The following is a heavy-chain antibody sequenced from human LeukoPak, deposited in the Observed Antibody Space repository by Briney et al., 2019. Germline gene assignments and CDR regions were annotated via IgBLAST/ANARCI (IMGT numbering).Heavy chain of an antibody. Sequence: GGSLRLSCSASGFTFSSSWMNWGRQAPGKGLEWVADIKQDGSEKYYVDSVKGRFTISRDNAKNSLYLQLNSLRAEDTAVYYCARGDYYDRRFDNWGQGTLVTVSS. CDR1: GFTFSSSW. CDR2: IKQDGSEK. V-gene: IGHV3-7*02. D-gene: IGHD3-22*01. CDR3: ARGDYYDRRFDN. J-gene: IGHJ4*02.